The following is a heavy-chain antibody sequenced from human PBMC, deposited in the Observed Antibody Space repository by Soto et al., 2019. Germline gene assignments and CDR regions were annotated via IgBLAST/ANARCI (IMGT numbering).Heavy chain of an antibody. CDR1: GYTFTSYA. V-gene: IGHV1-18*01. CDR3: ARVRGDEQWLVPVGWFDP. Sequence: GASVKVSCKASGYTFTSYAMHWVRQAPGQRLEWMGWISAYNGNTNYAQKLQGRVTMTTDTSTSTAYMELRSLRSDDTAVYYCARVRGDEQWLVPVGWFDPWGQGTLVTVSS. J-gene: IGHJ5*02. CDR2: ISAYNGNT. D-gene: IGHD6-19*01.